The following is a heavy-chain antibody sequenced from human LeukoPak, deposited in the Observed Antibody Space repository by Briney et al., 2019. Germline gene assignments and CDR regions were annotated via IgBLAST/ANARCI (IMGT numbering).Heavy chain of an antibody. V-gene: IGHV3-30-3*01. CDR3: ARDSYYYDSSGFNFDY. CDR1: GFTFSSYA. D-gene: IGHD3-22*01. Sequence: GGSLRLSCAVSGFTFSSYAMHWVRQAPGKGLEWVAVISYDGSNKYYADSVKGRFTISRDNSKNTLYLQMNSLRAEDTAVYYCARDSYYYDSSGFNFDYWGQGTLVTVSS. CDR2: ISYDGSNK. J-gene: IGHJ4*02.